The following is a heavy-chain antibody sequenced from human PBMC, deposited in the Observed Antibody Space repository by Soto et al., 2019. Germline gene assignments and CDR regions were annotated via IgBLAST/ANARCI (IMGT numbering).Heavy chain of an antibody. CDR1: GFTFRDYY. D-gene: IGHD6-6*01. V-gene: IGHV3-11*06. CDR2: ISSGGGNT. Sequence: QVQLVESGGGLVKPGGSLRLSCAASGFTFRDYYMSWIRQAPGKGLEWVAFISSGGGNTNYADSVKGRFTISRDKANNSLSLQMNSLRAEDTAVYYCARRTEYTSSSLYYYYYAMDVWGQGTTVTVYS. J-gene: IGHJ6*02. CDR3: ARRTEYTSSSLYYYYYAMDV.